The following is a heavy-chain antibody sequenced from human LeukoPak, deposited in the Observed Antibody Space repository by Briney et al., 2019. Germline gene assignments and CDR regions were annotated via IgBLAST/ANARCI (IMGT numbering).Heavy chain of an antibody. D-gene: IGHD2-15*01. Sequence: SETLSLTCAVYGGSFSGYYWSWIRQPPGKGLEWIGEINHSGSTNYNPSLKSRVTISVDTSKNQFSLKLSSVTAADTAVYYCARDSQPEYCSGGSCYFGYYYYYMDVWGKGTTVTISS. CDR3: ARDSQPEYCSGGSCYFGYYYYYMDV. CDR2: INHSGST. V-gene: IGHV4-34*01. J-gene: IGHJ6*03. CDR1: GGSFSGYY.